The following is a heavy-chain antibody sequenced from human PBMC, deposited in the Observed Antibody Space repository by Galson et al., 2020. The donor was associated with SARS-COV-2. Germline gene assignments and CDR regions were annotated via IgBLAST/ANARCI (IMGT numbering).Heavy chain of an antibody. J-gene: IGHJ3*02. CDR3: AREGIAAQDAVDI. CDR1: GFTFSSYA. CDR2: ISYDGSNK. D-gene: IGHD6-13*01. V-gene: IGHV3-30*01. Sequence: GGSLRLSCAASGFTFSSYAMHWVRQAPGTGLEWVAVISYDGSNKYYADSVKGRFTISRDNSKNTLYLQMNSLRAEDTAVYYCAREGIAAQDAVDIGGQGTMVTVSS.